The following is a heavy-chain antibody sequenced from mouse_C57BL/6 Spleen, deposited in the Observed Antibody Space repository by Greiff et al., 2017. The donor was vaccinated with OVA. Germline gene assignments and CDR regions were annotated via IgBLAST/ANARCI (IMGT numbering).Heavy chain of an antibody. CDR1: GYTFTSYW. CDR3: ARRGSSYVDY. CDR2: IDPSDSYT. Sequence: VQLQQPGAELVRPGPSVKLSCKASGYTFTSYWMHWVKQRPGQGLEWIGVIDPSDSYTNYNQKFKGKATLTVDTSSSTAYMQLSSLTSEDSAVYYCARRGSSYVDYWGQGTTLTVSS. D-gene: IGHD1-1*01. J-gene: IGHJ2*01. V-gene: IGHV1-59*01.